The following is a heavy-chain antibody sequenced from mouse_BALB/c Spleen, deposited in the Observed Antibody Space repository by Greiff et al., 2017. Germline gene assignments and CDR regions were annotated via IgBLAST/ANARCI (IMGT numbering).Heavy chain of an antibody. Sequence: VHVKQSGPELVKPGASVKMSCKASGYTFTSYVMHWVKQKPGQGLEWIGYINPYNDGTKYNEKFKGKATLTSDKSSSTAYMELSSLTSEDSAVYYCAEVRFAYWGQGTLVTVSA. CDR2: INPYNDGT. CDR1: GYTFTSYV. V-gene: IGHV1-14*01. CDR3: AEVRFAY. J-gene: IGHJ3*01. D-gene: IGHD2-14*01.